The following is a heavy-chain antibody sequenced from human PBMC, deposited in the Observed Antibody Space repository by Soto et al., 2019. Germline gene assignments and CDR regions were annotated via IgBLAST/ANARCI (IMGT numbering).Heavy chain of an antibody. V-gene: IGHV3-30*03. CDR2: ISYDGSNK. Sequence: PGGSLRLSCAASGFTFSSYGMHWVRQAPGKGLEWVAVISYDGSNKYYADSVEGRFTISRDNSKNTLYLQMNSLRAEDTAVYYCATASSRIQLWYPHFDYWGQGTLVTVSS. J-gene: IGHJ4*02. CDR3: ATASSRIQLWYPHFDY. D-gene: IGHD5-18*01. CDR1: GFTFSSYG.